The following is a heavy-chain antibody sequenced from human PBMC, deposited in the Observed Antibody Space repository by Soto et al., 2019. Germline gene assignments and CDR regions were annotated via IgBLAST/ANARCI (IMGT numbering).Heavy chain of an antibody. Sequence: GASVKVSCKASGFTFIGHYIHWVRQAPGQGLEWVGWINPNSGGGTVYAQTFQGRVTMTADTSTSIASMDLTSLRGDDTAVYYCARVLGYNSSWWRHTAFDIWGQGTMVTVSS. V-gene: IGHV1-2*02. D-gene: IGHD6-13*01. J-gene: IGHJ3*02. CDR3: ARVLGYNSSWWRHTAFDI. CDR1: GFTFIGHY. CDR2: INPNSGGGT.